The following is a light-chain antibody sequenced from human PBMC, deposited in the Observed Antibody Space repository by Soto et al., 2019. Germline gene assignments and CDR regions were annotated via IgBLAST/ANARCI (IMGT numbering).Light chain of an antibody. V-gene: IGLV2-14*01. J-gene: IGLJ1*01. Sequence: QSVLTQPASVSGSPGQSIAISCTGTSSDVGGYNYVSWYQQHPGKAPKLMIFDVSNRPSGVSNRFSGSKSGNTASLTISGLQAEDEADYYCSSYTSSGTLYVFGTGTKV. CDR1: SSDVGGYNY. CDR3: SSYTSSGTLYV. CDR2: DVS.